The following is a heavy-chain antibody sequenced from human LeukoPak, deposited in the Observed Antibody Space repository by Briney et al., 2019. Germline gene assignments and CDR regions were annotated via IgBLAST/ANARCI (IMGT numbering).Heavy chain of an antibody. CDR3: ASKYCTNGVCPNWFDP. V-gene: IGHV4-34*01. D-gene: IGHD2-8*01. J-gene: IGHJ5*02. CDR1: GGSFSGYY. Sequence: PSETLSLTCAVYGGSFSGYYWSWIRQPPGKGLEWIGYIYHSGSTYYNPSLKSRVTISVDRSKNQFSLKLSSVTAADTAVYYCASKYCTNGVCPNWFDPWGQGTLVTVSS. CDR2: IYHSGST.